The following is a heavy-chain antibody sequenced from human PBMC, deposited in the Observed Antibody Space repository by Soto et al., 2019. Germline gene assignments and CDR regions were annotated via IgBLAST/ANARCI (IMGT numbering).Heavy chain of an antibody. CDR2: IYPGDSDT. CDR1: GYSFTSYW. Sequence: GESLKISCKGSGYSFTSYWIGWVRQMPGKGLEWMGTIYPGDSDTRYSPSFQGQVTISADKSISTAYLQWSSLKASDTAMYYCARLNDYGDYAYYYMDVWGKGTTVTVSS. D-gene: IGHD4-17*01. CDR3: ARLNDYGDYAYYYMDV. J-gene: IGHJ6*03. V-gene: IGHV5-51*01.